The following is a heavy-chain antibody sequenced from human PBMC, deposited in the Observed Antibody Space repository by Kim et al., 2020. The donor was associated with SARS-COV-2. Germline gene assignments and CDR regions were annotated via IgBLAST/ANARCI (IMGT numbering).Heavy chain of an antibody. D-gene: IGHD2-2*01. CDR2: IYPGDSDT. CDR1: GYSFTSYW. Sequence: GESLKISCKGSGYSFTSYWIGWVRQMPGKGLEWMGIIYPGDSDTRYSPSFQGQVTISADKSISTAYLQWSSLKASDTAMYYCARGDCSSTSCYSRYFQHWGQGTLVTVSS. V-gene: IGHV5-51*01. J-gene: IGHJ1*01. CDR3: ARGDCSSTSCYSRYFQH.